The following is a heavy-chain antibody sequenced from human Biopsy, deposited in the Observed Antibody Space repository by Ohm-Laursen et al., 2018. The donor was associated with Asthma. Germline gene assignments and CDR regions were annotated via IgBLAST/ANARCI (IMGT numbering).Heavy chain of an antibody. CDR3: ARGQKSAGDRWFDP. CDR1: GYTFIGCH. V-gene: IGHV1-2*06. Sequence: ASVKVSCKASGYTFIGCHLHWMRQAPGQGLEWMGRINPNSGGTNYAQKFQGRVTMTRDTSISTAYMEVSSRRSDDTAVYYCARGQKSAGDRWFDPWGQGTLVTVSS. J-gene: IGHJ5*02. CDR2: INPNSGGT. D-gene: IGHD6-13*01.